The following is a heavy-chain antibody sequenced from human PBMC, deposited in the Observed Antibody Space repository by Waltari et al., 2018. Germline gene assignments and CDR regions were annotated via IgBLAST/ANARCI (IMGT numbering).Heavy chain of an antibody. D-gene: IGHD6-13*01. V-gene: IGHV3-21*01. Sequence: EVHLVESGGGLVKRGGSLRLSCEASGFSFSPYAMSWVRQTLGKALERLASIGSGGSYIYYADSMRGRFVISRDDATNSLYLHIHSLRAEDTAMYYCAREGQQLARYLDSWGQGTLVTVSS. CDR3: AREGQQLARYLDS. CDR1: GFSFSPYA. CDR2: IGSGGSYI. J-gene: IGHJ4*02.